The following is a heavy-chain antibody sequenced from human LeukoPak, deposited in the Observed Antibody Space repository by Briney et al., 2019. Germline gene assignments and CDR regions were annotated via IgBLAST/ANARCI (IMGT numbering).Heavy chain of an antibody. V-gene: IGHV3-21*01. J-gene: IGHJ4*02. Sequence: PGGSLRLSCAASGFTFSSYSMNWVRQAPGKGLEWVSSISSSSSYKYYADSVKGRFTISRDNAKHSLYLQMNSLRAEDTAVYYCARDPHFGGYFDYWGQGTLVTVSS. CDR3: ARDPHFGGYFDY. D-gene: IGHD3-10*01. CDR1: GFTFSSYS. CDR2: ISSSSSYK.